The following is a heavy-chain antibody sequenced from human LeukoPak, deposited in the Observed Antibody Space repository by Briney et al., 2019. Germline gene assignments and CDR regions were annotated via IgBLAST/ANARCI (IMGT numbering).Heavy chain of an antibody. CDR3: ARGGYSSGWFTFDY. J-gene: IGHJ4*02. Sequence: PGGSLRLSCAASGFTFSSYWMSWVRQAPGKGLEWVANIKQDGSEKYYVDSVKGRFTISRDNAKNSLYLQMNSLRAEDTAVYYCARGGYSSGWFTFDYWGQGTLVTVSS. CDR2: IKQDGSEK. V-gene: IGHV3-7*01. CDR1: GFTFSSYW. D-gene: IGHD6-19*01.